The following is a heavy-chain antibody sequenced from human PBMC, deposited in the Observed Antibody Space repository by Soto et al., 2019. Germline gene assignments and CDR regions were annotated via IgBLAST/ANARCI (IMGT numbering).Heavy chain of an antibody. V-gene: IGHV3-53*01. CDR3: ARVPPLTIFISD. CDR1: GFTVSSNY. J-gene: IGHJ4*02. CDR2: IYSGGST. D-gene: IGHD3-3*01. Sequence: GGSLRLSCAASGFTVSSNYMSWVRQAPGKGLERVSVIYSGGSTYYADSVKGRFTISRDNSKNTLYLQMNSLRAEDTAVYYCARVPPLTIFISDWGQGTLVTVSS.